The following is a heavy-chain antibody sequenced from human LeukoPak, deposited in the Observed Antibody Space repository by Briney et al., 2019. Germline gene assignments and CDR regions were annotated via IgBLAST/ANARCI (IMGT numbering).Heavy chain of an antibody. J-gene: IGHJ4*02. CDR3: ARSHYFYSSGSDFDS. CDR2: LLTGAST. D-gene: IGHD3-22*01. CDR1: GISVSSNS. V-gene: IGHV3-53*01. Sequence: GGSLRLSCSVTGISVSSNSLSWVRQAPGKGLEWVAALLTGASTYYTASVKGRFTISRDNSKNIVFLQMSSLIIEDTAVYYCARSHYFYSSGSDFDSWGQGTLVTVS.